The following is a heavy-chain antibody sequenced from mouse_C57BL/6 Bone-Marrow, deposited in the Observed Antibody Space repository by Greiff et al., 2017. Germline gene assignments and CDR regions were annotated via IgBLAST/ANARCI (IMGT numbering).Heavy chain of an antibody. CDR1: GYTFTSYW. Sequence: QVHVKQPGAELVKPGASVKLSCKASGYTFTSYWMQWVKQRPGQGLEWIGEIDPSDSYTNYNQKFKGKATLTVDTSSSTAYMQLSSLTSEDSAVYYCVGAYYSNSYAMDYWGQGTSVTVSS. V-gene: IGHV1-50*01. J-gene: IGHJ4*01. CDR3: VGAYYSNSYAMDY. CDR2: IDPSDSYT. D-gene: IGHD2-5*01.